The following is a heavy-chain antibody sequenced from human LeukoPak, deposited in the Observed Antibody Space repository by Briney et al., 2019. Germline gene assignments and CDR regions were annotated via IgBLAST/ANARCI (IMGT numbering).Heavy chain of an antibody. V-gene: IGHV4-61*02. CDR2: ISSSGST. Sequence: SQTLSLTCTVSGDSISSGDYYWSWIRQPAGKGLEWIGRISSSGSTNYNPSLKSRVTMSVDTSKNQFSLKLSSVTAADTAVYFCARGPYSYDSSGAFDIWGQGTMVTVSS. CDR1: GDSISSGDYY. CDR3: ARGPYSYDSSGAFDI. D-gene: IGHD3-22*01. J-gene: IGHJ3*02.